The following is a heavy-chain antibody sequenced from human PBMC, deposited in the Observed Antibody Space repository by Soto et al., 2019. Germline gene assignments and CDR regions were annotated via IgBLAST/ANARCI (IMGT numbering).Heavy chain of an antibody. V-gene: IGHV4-59*08. CDR3: ARLREVVMITFGGVIEGTPWFDP. D-gene: IGHD3-16*02. Sequence: SETLSLTCTVSGGSISSYYWSWIRQPPGKGLEWIGYIYYSGSTNYNPSLKSRVTISVDTSKNQFSLKLSSVTAADTAVYYCARLREVVMITFGGVIEGTPWFDPWGQGTLVTVSS. CDR1: GGSISSYY. CDR2: IYYSGST. J-gene: IGHJ5*02.